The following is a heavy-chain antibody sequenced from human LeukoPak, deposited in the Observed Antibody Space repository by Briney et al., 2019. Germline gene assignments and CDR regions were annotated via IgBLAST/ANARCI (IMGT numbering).Heavy chain of an antibody. CDR1: GYTFTGYY. CDR2: INPNSGGT. D-gene: IGHD4-11*01. J-gene: IGHJ6*03. Sequence: ASVTVSFKASGYTFTGYYMHWVRQAPGQGLEWMGWINPNSGGTNYAQKFQGRVTMTRDTAISTACMELSRLRSDGTAVYYCAVDTLPTVGRANFYYYYMAVWGKGTTVTVSS. V-gene: IGHV1-2*02. CDR3: AVDTLPTVGRANFYYYYMAV.